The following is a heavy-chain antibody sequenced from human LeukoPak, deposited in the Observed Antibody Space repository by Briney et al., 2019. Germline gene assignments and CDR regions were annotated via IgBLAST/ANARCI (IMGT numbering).Heavy chain of an antibody. CDR2: IIPIFGTA. Sequence: SVKVSCKASGGTSSSYAISWVRQAPGQGLEWMGGIIPIFGTANYAQKFQGRVTITADESTSTAYMELSSLRSEDTAVYYCARAPQDIVVVPAPFAEYFQHWGQAPWSPSPQ. CDR3: ARAPQDIVVVPAPFAEYFQH. J-gene: IGHJ1*01. D-gene: IGHD2-2*01. V-gene: IGHV1-69*01. CDR1: GGTSSSYA.